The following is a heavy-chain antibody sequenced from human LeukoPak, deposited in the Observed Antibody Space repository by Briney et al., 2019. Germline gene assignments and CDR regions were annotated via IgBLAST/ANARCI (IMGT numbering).Heavy chain of an antibody. CDR1: GYTFTSYD. V-gene: IGHV1-8*01. Sequence: ASVKVSCKASGYTFTSYDINWVRQATGQGLEGMGWMNPNSGNTGYAQKFQGRVTMTRNTSISTAYMELSSLRSEDTAVYYCAIARVENYYDSSGTTTLGYWGQGTLVTVSS. D-gene: IGHD3-22*01. J-gene: IGHJ4*02. CDR2: MNPNSGNT. CDR3: AIARVENYYDSSGTTTLGY.